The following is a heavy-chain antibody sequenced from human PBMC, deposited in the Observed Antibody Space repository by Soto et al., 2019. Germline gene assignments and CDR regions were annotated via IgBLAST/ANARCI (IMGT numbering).Heavy chain of an antibody. V-gene: IGHV1-2*02. CDR1: GYPXNGYY. D-gene: IGHD5-12*01. CDR2: INPNSCGT. J-gene: IGHJ5*02. Sequence: SXKVSLKASGYPXNGYYTHLVRQAPGQGLEWMGWINPNSCGTNYAKKFQGRVNITRETSISTAYMELSRLRSDETAVYYCARPPHRGYSGYCWFDPWGQGTLGTVSS. CDR3: ARPPHRGYSGYCWFDP.